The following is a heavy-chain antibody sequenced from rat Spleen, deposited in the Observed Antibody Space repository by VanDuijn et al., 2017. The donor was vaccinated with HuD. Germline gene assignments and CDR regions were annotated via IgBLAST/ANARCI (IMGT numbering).Heavy chain of an antibody. J-gene: IGHJ2*01. D-gene: IGHD1-11*01. CDR2: LSYDGHTT. V-gene: IGHV5-29*01. CDR1: GLTFSHYG. Sequence: EVQLVESGGDLVQPGRSLKLTCAASGLTFSHYGMAWVRQAPTKGLEWVATLSYDGHTTYYRDSVKGRFTISRDIAKSTLYLQLDSLGSEDTATYYCARLHYGYTDYFDYWGQGVMVTVSS. CDR3: ARLHYGYTDYFDY.